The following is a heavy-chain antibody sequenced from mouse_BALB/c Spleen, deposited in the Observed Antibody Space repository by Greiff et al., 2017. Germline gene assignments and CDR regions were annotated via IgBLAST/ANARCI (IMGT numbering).Heavy chain of an antibody. CDR2: IDPENGNT. V-gene: IGHV14-1*02. CDR3: ALLWLRRRFAY. D-gene: IGHD2-9*01. Sequence: EVQLKESGAELVRPGALVKLSCKASGFNIKDYYMHWVKQRPEQGLEWIGWIDPENGNTIYDPKFQGKASITADTSSNTAYLQLSSLTSEDTAVYYSALLWLRRRFAYWGQGTLVTVSA. CDR1: GFNIKDYY. J-gene: IGHJ3*01.